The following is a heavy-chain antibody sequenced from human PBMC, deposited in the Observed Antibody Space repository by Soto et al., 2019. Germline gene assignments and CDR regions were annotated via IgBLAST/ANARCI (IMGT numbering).Heavy chain of an antibody. D-gene: IGHD3-22*01. Sequence: GESLKISCKASGYSFTNYWIGWVRQIPGKALEWMGIINPADSDTRYSPSVQGQVTVSVDKYISTAYLQRGSLTASDTAMYYCVRPDSTGYYTHWGQGTSVNVSS. CDR1: GYSFTNYW. J-gene: IGHJ4*02. CDR2: INPADSDT. CDR3: VRPDSTGYYTH. V-gene: IGHV5-51*01.